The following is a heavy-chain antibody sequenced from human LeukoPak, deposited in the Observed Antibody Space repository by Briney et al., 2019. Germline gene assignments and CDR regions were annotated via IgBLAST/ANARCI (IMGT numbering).Heavy chain of an antibody. J-gene: IGHJ6*03. CDR2: INPNSGGT. D-gene: IGHD2-15*01. Sequence: ASVKVSCKASGYTFTGYYMHWVRQAPGQGLEWMGWINPNSGGTNYAQKFQGRVTMTRDTSINTAYMELSRLRSDDTAVYYCARDRRINRLYYYYYYMDVWGKGTTVTVSS. V-gene: IGHV1-2*02. CDR3: ARDRRINRLYYYYYYMDV. CDR1: GYTFTGYY.